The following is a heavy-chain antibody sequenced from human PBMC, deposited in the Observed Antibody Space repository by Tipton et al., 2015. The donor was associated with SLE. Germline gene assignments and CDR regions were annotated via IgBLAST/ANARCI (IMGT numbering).Heavy chain of an antibody. D-gene: IGHD5-24*01. CDR1: GGSISTSSYY. Sequence: TLSLTRSVSGGSISTSSYYWAWIRQPPGKGLEWLGSIYYSGSTYYNPSLKSRVSISLDRSKNQFSLKVKSVTTADTAVYYCARMRGGYNAHHWGQGILVTVSS. J-gene: IGHJ5*02. V-gene: IGHV4-39*07. CDR3: ARMRGGYNAHH. CDR2: IYYSGST.